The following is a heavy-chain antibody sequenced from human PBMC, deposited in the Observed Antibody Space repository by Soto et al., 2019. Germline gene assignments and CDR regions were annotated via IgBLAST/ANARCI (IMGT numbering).Heavy chain of an antibody. CDR3: AKFLGGDLNVNAFDN. CDR2: ISGSGGST. D-gene: IGHD2-21*02. V-gene: IGHV3-23*01. J-gene: IGHJ3*02. CDR1: GFTFSSYA. Sequence: GGSLRLSCAASGFTFSSYAMSWVRQAPGKGLEWVSAISGSGGSTYYADSVKGRFTISRDNSKNTLYLQMNSLRAEDTAVYYCAKFLGGDLNVNAFDNWGQGTMVTVSS.